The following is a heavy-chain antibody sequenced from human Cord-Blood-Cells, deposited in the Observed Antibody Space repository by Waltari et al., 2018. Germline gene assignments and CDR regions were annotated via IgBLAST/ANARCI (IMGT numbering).Heavy chain of an antibody. V-gene: IGHV7-4-1*02. CDR2: INTNTGNP. J-gene: IGHJ6*02. D-gene: IGHD2-15*01. Sequence: QVQLVQSGSELKKPGASVKVSCKASGYTFTSYALNWVRQAPGQGREWMGWINTNTGNPTYAQGFTGRFVFSFDTSVSTAYLQISSLKAEDTAVYYCARPPYCSGGSCYYYYGMDVWGQGTTVTVSS. CDR3: ARPPYCSGGSCYYYYGMDV. CDR1: GYTFTSYA.